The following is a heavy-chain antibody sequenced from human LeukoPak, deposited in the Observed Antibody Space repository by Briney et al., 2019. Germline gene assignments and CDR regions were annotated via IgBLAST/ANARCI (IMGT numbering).Heavy chain of an antibody. CDR3: VRDSDDYYWALDF. Sequence: SQTLSLTCAISGDSVSNNIATWNWVRQSPSRGLEWLGRTYYRSRWGNDYAISVKGRITINPDTSRSQFSLQLNSVTPEDTAVHYCVRDSDDYYWALDFWGQGTPVTVSS. CDR2: TYYRSRWGN. D-gene: IGHD3-10*01. V-gene: IGHV6-1*01. CDR1: GDSVSNNIAT. J-gene: IGHJ4*02.